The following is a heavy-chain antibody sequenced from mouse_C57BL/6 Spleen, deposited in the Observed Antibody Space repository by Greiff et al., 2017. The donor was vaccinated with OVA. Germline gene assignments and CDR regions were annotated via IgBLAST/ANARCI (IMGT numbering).Heavy chain of an antibody. D-gene: IGHD3-3*01. V-gene: IGHV3-6*01. J-gene: IGHJ4*01. CDR1: GYSITSGYY. CDR3: ASPGWGTPYYYAMDY. CDR2: ISYDGSN. Sequence: EVQLVESGPGLVKPSQSLSLTCSVTGYSITSGYYWNWIRQFPGNKLEWMGYISYDGSNNYNPSLKNRISITRDTSKNQFFLKLNSVTTEDTATYYCASPGWGTPYYYAMDYWGQGTSVTVSS.